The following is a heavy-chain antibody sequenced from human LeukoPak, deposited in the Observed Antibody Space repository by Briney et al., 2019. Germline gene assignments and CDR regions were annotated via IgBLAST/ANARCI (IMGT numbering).Heavy chain of an antibody. CDR2: IYYSGST. J-gene: IGHJ4*02. V-gene: IGHV4-30-4*01. D-gene: IGHD3-22*01. Sequence: PPQTLSLTCTVSGASISSGDYYWSWIRQPPGKGLECIGHIYYSGSTYYNPSLKSRVTISVDTSKNQFSLKLSSVTAADTAVYYCARGRGVPYYYDSSGYYPADYWGQGTLVTVSS. CDR1: GASISSGDYY. CDR3: ARGRGVPYYYDSSGYYPADY.